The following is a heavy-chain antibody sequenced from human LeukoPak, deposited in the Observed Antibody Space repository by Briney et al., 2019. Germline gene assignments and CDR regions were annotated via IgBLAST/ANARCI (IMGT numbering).Heavy chain of an antibody. Sequence: GGSLRLSCAASGFTFSSYSMNWVRQAPGKGLEWVSSITRSSYIYYADSVKGRFTISRDNAKNSLYLQMNSLRAEDTAVYYCARETYYGSGSYSDFALDYWGQGTLVTVSS. J-gene: IGHJ4*02. CDR2: ITRSSYI. D-gene: IGHD3-10*01. V-gene: IGHV3-21*01. CDR1: GFTFSSYS. CDR3: ARETYYGSGSYSDFALDY.